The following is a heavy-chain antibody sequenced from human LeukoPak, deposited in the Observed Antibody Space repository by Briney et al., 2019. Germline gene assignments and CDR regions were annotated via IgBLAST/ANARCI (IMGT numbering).Heavy chain of an antibody. CDR3: ARGLGEWLSDY. CDR2: IYYSGST. D-gene: IGHD3-10*01. CDR1: GGSISSYY. J-gene: IGHJ4*02. V-gene: IGHV4-59*12. Sequence: SETLSLTCTVSGGSISSYYWSWIRQPPGKGLEWIGYIYYSGSTYYNPSLKSRVTISVDTSKNQFSLKLSSVTAADTALYYCARGLGEWLSDYWGQGTLVTVSS.